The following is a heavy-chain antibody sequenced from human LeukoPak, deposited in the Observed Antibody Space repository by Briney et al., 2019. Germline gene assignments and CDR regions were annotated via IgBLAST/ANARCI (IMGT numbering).Heavy chain of an antibody. V-gene: IGHV1-2*06. CDR3: ARDGDTASYYYYYGMDV. D-gene: IGHD5-18*01. J-gene: IGHJ6*02. Sequence: ASVKVSCKASGYTFTGYYMHWVRQAPGQGLEWMGRINPNSGGTNYAQEFQGRVTMTRDTSISTAYMELSRLRSDDTAVYYCARDGDTASYYYYYGMDVWGQGTTVTVSS. CDR2: INPNSGGT. CDR1: GYTFTGYY.